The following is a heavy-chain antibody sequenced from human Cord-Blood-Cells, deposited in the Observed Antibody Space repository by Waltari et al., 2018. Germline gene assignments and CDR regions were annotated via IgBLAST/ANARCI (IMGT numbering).Heavy chain of an antibody. CDR1: GYTFTSYG. D-gene: IGHD3-3*01. V-gene: IGHV1-18*01. J-gene: IGHJ3*02. CDR2: ISAYNGNT. Sequence: QVQLVQSGAEVKKPGASVKVSCKASGYTFTSYGISWVRQAPGQGLEWMGWISAYNGNTKYAQKLQGRVTMTTDTTTGTAYMGLRSLRSDDTAVYYCARPTYYDFWSGYYDAFDIWGQGTMVTVSS. CDR3: ARPTYYDFWSGYYDAFDI.